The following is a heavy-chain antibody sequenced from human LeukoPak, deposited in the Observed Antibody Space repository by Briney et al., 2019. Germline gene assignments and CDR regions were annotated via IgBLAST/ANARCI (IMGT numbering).Heavy chain of an antibody. CDR2: IKEDGSEK. CDR3: AREIPQQLVAMDV. V-gene: IGHV3-7*04. J-gene: IGHJ6*02. D-gene: IGHD6-13*01. Sequence: GVSLRLSCAASGFTFSRYWMSWVRQAPGKGLEWVANIKEDGSEKHHLDSVKGRFTISRDNAKNSLYLQMNSLRAEDTAVYYCAREIPQQLVAMDVWGQGTTVTVS. CDR1: GFTFSRYW.